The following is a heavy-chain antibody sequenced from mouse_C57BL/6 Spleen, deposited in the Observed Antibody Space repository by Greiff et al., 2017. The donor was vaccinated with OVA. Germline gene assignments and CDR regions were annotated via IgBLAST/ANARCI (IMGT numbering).Heavy chain of an antibody. CDR2: IDPENGDT. V-gene: IGHV14-4*01. CDR3: TTRSYCKSFAY. D-gene: IGHD6-5*01. CDR1: GFNIKDYY. J-gene: IGHJ3*01. Sequence: VQLQQSGAELVRPGASVKLSCTASGFNIKDYYMHWVKQRPEQGLEWIGWIDPENGDTDYASKFQGKATITADTSSNTAYLQLSSLTSEDTAVYYCTTRSYCKSFAYWGQGTLVTVAA.